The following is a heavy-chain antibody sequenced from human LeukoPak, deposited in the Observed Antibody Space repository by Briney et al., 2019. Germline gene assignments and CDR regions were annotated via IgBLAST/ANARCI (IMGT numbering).Heavy chain of an antibody. CDR1: GFTFSSYA. D-gene: IGHD2-15*01. CDR2: INNNGLST. J-gene: IGHJ4*02. Sequence: PGGSLRLSCAASGFTFSSYAMSWVRQAPGKGLEWVSAINNNGLSTYYADSVKGRFTISRDNSKNTLYLQMNSLRAEDTALYYCGQVVVAAGPNYFECWGQGSLVTVSS. CDR3: GQVVVAAGPNYFEC. V-gene: IGHV3-23*01.